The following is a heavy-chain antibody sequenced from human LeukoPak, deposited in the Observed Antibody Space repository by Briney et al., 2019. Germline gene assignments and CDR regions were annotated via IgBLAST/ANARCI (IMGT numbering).Heavy chain of an antibody. D-gene: IGHD4-11*01. CDR3: ASGTTSAY. J-gene: IGHJ4*02. Sequence: GGSLRLSCAASGFTFSDYAMDWVRQAPGKGLEWVSAISGSGGSAYYADSVKGRFTISRDNSKNTLSLQMNSLRAEDTAVYYCASGTTSAYWGQGTLVTVSS. CDR1: GFTFSDYA. V-gene: IGHV3-23*01. CDR2: ISGSGGSA.